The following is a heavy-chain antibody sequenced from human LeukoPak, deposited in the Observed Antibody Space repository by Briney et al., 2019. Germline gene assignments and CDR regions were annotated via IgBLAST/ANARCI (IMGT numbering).Heavy chain of an antibody. V-gene: IGHV3-48*01. Sequence: GGSLRLSCAASGFTFSSYSMNWVRQAPGKGLEWVSYISSSSSTIYYADSVKGRFTISRDKAKNSLYLQMNSLRAEDTAVYYCARAPSTVTTWDYYYYMDVWGKGTTVTVSS. CDR2: ISSSSSTI. J-gene: IGHJ6*03. D-gene: IGHD4-17*01. CDR3: ARAPSTVTTWDYYYYMDV. CDR1: GFTFSSYS.